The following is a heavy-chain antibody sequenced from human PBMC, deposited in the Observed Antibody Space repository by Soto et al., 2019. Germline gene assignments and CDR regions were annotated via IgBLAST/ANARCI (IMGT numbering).Heavy chain of an antibody. J-gene: IGHJ4*02. CDR1: GSPISTSSYN. Sequence: SEALTLTYNLSGSPISTSSYNRRWIRQRPGQGLVLIGCIYYSGSTYYNPSLKSRVTISVDTSKNQFSLKLSSVTAADTAVYFCARHFRFGGERGNFDYWGQGTLVTVSS. CDR2: IYYSGST. CDR3: ARHFRFGGERGNFDY. V-gene: IGHV4-39*01. D-gene: IGHD2-15*01.